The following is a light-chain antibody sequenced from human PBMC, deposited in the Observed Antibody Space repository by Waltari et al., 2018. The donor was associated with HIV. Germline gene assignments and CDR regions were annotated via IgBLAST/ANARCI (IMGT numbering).Light chain of an antibody. CDR2: GKD. CDR3: DSRDTNDKHHV. CDR1: SRQRYS. Sequence: SSDLTQDPAVSVPLGRTVRLPCQGDSRQRYSATCYQQKPGQAPVVVMYGKDNRPSGIPDRFSGSSSGNTGSLTITGAQAEDEAVYYCDSRDTNDKHHVFGTGTKVTV. J-gene: IGLJ1*01. V-gene: IGLV3-19*01.